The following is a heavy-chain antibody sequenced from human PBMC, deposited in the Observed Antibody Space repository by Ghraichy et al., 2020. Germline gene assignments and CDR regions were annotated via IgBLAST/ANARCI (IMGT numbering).Heavy chain of an antibody. CDR1: GFTFSSYS. V-gene: IGHV3-21*01. D-gene: IGHD3-3*01. CDR2: ISSSSSYI. Sequence: GGSLRLSCAASGFTFSSYSMNWVRQAPGKGLEWVSSISSSSSYIYYADSVKGRFTISRDNAKNSLYLQMNSLRAEDTAVYYCARGDSSSYDFWSGCSDYWGQGTLVTVSS. J-gene: IGHJ4*02. CDR3: ARGDSSSYDFWSGCSDY.